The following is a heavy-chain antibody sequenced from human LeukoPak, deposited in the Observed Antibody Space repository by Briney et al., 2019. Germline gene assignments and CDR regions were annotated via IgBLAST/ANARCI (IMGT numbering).Heavy chain of an antibody. Sequence: GGSLRLSCAASGFTFSSYAMSWVRQAPGKGLEWVSAISGSGGSTYYADSVKGRFTISRDNSKNTLYLQMNRLRAEDTAVYYYAKTHDILTGYPFGMDVWGQGTTVTVSS. CDR3: AKTHDILTGYPFGMDV. CDR1: GFTFSSYA. D-gene: IGHD3-9*01. J-gene: IGHJ6*02. CDR2: ISGSGGST. V-gene: IGHV3-23*01.